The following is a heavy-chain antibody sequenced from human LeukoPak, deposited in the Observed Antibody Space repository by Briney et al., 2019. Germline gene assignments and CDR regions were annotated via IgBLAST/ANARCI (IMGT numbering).Heavy chain of an antibody. Sequence: GGSLRLSCEASGFTFDDYGMSWVRQSTGKVLEWVTAITNRNGGSTGCVDCVRRQFTIQRDNAKNSVYLQMNSLRAEDTALYYCAKCTRSSTDCYSAFDIWGQGTMVTVSS. CDR2: ITNRNGGST. V-gene: IGHV3-20*04. J-gene: IGHJ3*02. CDR1: GFTFDDYG. D-gene: IGHD2-2*02. CDR3: AKCTRSSTDCYSAFDI.